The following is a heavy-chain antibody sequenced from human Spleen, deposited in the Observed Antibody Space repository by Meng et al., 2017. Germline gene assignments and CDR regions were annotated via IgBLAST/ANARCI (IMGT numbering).Heavy chain of an antibody. CDR1: GFTFSSYA. Sequence: GESLKISCAASGFTFSSYAMHWVRQAPGKGLEWVAVISYDGSNKYYADSVKGRFTISRDNSKNTLYLQMNSLRAEDTAVYYCARDEQWLVIGYAFDIWGQGTMVTVSS. D-gene: IGHD6-19*01. CDR3: ARDEQWLVIGYAFDI. V-gene: IGHV3-30*04. CDR2: ISYDGSNK. J-gene: IGHJ3*02.